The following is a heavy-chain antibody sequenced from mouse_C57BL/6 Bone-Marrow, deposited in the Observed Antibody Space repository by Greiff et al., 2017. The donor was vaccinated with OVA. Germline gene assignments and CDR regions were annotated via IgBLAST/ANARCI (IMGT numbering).Heavy chain of an antibody. D-gene: IGHD1-1*01. CDR2: ISYDGSN. J-gene: IGHJ2*01. CDR3: ARGYYGSSYSDY. CDR1: GYSITSGYY. Sequence: VQLKESGPGLVKPSQSLSLTCSVTGYSITSGYYWNWIRQFPGNKLEWMGYISYDGSNNYNPSLKNPISITRDTSKNQFFLKLNSVTTEDTATYYCARGYYGSSYSDYWGQGTTLTVSS. V-gene: IGHV3-6*01.